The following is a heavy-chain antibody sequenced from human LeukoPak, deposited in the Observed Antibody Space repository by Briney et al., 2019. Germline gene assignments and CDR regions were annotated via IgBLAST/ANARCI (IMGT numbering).Heavy chain of an antibody. V-gene: IGHV3-74*01. D-gene: IGHD3-3*01. CDR2: INSDGSST. J-gene: IGHJ5*02. Sequence: PGGSLRLSCAASGFTFSSYWMHWVRQAPGKGLVWVSRINSDGSSTSYADSVKGRFTISRDNAKNTLYPQMNSLRAEDTAVYYCAREPEGFWSGGWFDPWGQGTLVTVSS. CDR1: GFTFSSYW. CDR3: AREPEGFWSGGWFDP.